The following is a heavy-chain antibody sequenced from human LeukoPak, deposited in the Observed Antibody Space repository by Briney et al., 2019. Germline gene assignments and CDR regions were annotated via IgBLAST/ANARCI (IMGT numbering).Heavy chain of an antibody. V-gene: IGHV3-7*01. J-gene: IGHJ4*02. CDR3: ARERETITIFGVVIEYYFDY. CDR2: IKQDGSEK. D-gene: IGHD3-3*01. CDR1: GFTFSSYW. Sequence: GGSLRLSCAASGFTFSSYWMSWVRQAPGQGLEWVANIKQDGSEKYYVDSVKGRFTISRDNAKNSLYLQMNSLRAEDTAVYYCARERETITIFGVVIEYYFDYWAREPWSPSPQ.